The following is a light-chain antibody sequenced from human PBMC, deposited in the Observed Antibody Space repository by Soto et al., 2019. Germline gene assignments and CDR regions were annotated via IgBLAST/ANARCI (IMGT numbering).Light chain of an antibody. J-gene: IGKJ1*01. Sequence: QVTHSASTVSAYLEARVTITCRASQSISNWLAWHQQKPGKAPKLLIYKASSLESGDPSRFSGSGSGTDFALTTSSLQAEDFATYYRQHLGMHPSTFAEGTNVDIK. CDR3: QHLGMHPST. V-gene: IGKV1-5*03. CDR1: QSISNW. CDR2: KAS.